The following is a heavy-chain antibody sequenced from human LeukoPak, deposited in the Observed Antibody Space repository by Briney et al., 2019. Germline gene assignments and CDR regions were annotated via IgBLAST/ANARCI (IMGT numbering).Heavy chain of an antibody. V-gene: IGHV3-48*03. CDR2: IRPSGNTI. J-gene: IGHJ4*02. Sequence: GGSLRLSCAASGFTFNSYEINWVRQAPGKGLEWISFIRPSGNTIYYADSVRGRFTISRDNAKNSVYLQMDSLRAEDTALYYCARGPEYSSSPFDSWGQGTLVTVSS. CDR1: GFTFNSYE. D-gene: IGHD6-13*01. CDR3: ARGPEYSSSPFDS.